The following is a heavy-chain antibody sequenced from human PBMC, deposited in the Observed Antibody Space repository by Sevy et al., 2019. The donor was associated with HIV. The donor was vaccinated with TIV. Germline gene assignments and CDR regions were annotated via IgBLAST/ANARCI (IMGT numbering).Heavy chain of an antibody. Sequence: ASVKVSCKASGHTFSNYAISWVRQAPGQGLEWMGGIIPMFGTPNYAQKFQGRVTITADESTRTAYMQLSSLRSEDTAVYYCARDSLYSTNWAFDYWGQGTLVTVSS. CDR3: ARDSLYSTNWAFDY. V-gene: IGHV1-69*13. CDR2: IIPMFGTP. D-gene: IGHD6-13*01. CDR1: GHTFSNYA. J-gene: IGHJ4*02.